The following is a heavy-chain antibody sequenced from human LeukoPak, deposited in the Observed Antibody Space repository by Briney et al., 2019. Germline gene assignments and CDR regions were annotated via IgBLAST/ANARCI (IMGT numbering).Heavy chain of an antibody. J-gene: IGHJ3*02. CDR2: VNWNGGST. CDR3: ARRRSSSTWRYDAFDI. V-gene: IGHV3-20*04. D-gene: IGHD6-13*01. CDR1: GFTFDDYG. Sequence: GGSLRLSCAASGFTFDDYGMSWVRQAPGKGLEWISGVNWNGGSTGYADSVKGRFTISRDNAKNSLYLQMNSLRAEDTAVYYCARRRSSSTWRYDAFDIWGPGTMVTVSS.